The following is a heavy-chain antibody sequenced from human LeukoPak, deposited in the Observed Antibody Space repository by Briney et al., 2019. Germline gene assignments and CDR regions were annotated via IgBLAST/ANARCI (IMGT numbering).Heavy chain of an antibody. J-gene: IGHJ5*02. CDR3: ARGQADEDIVLMVYAILMTRSCWLDP. CDR1: GGSFSGYY. D-gene: IGHD2-8*01. Sequence: ETLSLTCAVYGGSFSGYYWSWIRQPPGKGLEWIGEINHSGSTNYNPSLKSRVTISVDTSKNQFSLKLSSVTAADTAVYYCARGQADEDIVLMVYAILMTRSCWLDPWGQGTLVTVSS. V-gene: IGHV4-34*01. CDR2: INHSGST.